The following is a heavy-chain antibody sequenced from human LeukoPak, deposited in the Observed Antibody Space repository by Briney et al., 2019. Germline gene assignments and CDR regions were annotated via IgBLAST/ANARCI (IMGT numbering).Heavy chain of an antibody. D-gene: IGHD5-12*01. Sequence: SETPSLTCAVYGGSFSGYYWSWIRQPPGKGLEWIGEINHSGSTNYNPSLKSRVTISVDTSKNQFSLKLSSVTAADTAVHYCARNFLRRNWDWLDPWGQGTLVTVSS. J-gene: IGHJ5*02. CDR3: ARNFLRRNWDWLDP. CDR1: GGSFSGYY. CDR2: INHSGST. V-gene: IGHV4-34*01.